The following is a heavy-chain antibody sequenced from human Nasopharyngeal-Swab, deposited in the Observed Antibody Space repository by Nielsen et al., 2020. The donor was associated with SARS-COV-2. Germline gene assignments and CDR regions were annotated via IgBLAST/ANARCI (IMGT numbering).Heavy chain of an antibody. CDR3: ARAILNLGRGDYMDV. V-gene: IGHV4-61*02. D-gene: IGHD1-1*01. Sequence: RQAPGKGPEWIGRLYTSGTTNYNPSLKSRVTISVDTSKDQFSLKLSSVTAADTAVYYCARAILNLGRGDYMDVWGKGTTVTV. CDR2: LYTSGTT. J-gene: IGHJ6*03.